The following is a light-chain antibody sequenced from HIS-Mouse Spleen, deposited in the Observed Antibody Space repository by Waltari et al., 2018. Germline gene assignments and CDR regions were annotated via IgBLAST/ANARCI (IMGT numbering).Light chain of an antibody. CDR3: QVWDSSSDHVV. CDR1: NLVNNM. Sequence: YVLNQPPSVSVAPRQTDKLTCWGNNLVNNMVHWYQQKQGQAPVLVVYDDSDRPSGIPERFSGSNSGNTATLTISRVEAGDEADYYCQVWDSSSDHVVFGGGTKLTVL. J-gene: IGLJ2*01. CDR2: DDS. V-gene: IGLV3-21*02.